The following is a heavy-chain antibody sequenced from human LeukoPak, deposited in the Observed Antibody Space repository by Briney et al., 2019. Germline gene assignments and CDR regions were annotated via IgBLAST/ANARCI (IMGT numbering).Heavy chain of an antibody. V-gene: IGHV3-9*01. CDR3: AKNIRAVVPAALDY. D-gene: IGHD2-2*01. CDR1: GFTFDDYA. CDR2: ISWNSGSI. J-gene: IGHJ4*02. Sequence: PGRSLRLSCAASGFTFDDYAMHWVRQAPGKGLEWVSGISWNSGSIGYADSVKGRFTISRDNAKNSLYLQMNSLRAEDTALYYCAKNIRAVVPAALDYWGQGTLATVSS.